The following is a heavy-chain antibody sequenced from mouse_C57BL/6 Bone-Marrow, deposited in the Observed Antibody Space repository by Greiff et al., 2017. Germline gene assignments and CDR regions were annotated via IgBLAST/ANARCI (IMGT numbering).Heavy chain of an antibody. J-gene: IGHJ2*01. CDR3: ARERVYFDY. V-gene: IGHV5-4*01. CDR1: GFTFSSYA. CDR2: ISDGGSYT. Sequence: EVQLVESGGGLVKPGGSLKLSCAASGFTFSSYAMSWVRQTPEKRLEWVATISDGGSYTYYPDNVKGRFTISRDNAKNHLYLQMSHLKSEDTAMDYCARERVYFDYWGQGTTLTVSS.